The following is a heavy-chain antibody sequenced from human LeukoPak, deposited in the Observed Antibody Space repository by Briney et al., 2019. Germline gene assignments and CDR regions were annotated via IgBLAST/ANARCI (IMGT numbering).Heavy chain of an antibody. CDR1: GGSISSYF. Sequence: SETLSLTCTVSGGSISSYFWNWIRQPPGKGPEWIGYIYYSGSTNYNPSLKSRVTISIDTSKNQFSLKLSSVTAADTAVYYCARRAYSSGYYFFDYWGQGTLVTVSS. CDR2: IYYSGST. CDR3: ARRAYSSGYYFFDY. J-gene: IGHJ4*02. V-gene: IGHV4-59*01. D-gene: IGHD3-22*01.